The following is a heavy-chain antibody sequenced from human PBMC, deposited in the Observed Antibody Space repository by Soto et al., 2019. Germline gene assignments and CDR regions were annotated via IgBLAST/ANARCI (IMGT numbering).Heavy chain of an antibody. V-gene: IGHV3-30-3*01. Sequence: QVQLVESGGGVVQPGRSLRLSCAASGFTFSSYAMHWVRQAPGKGLEWVAVISYDGSNKYYADSVKGRFTISRDNSKNSLYLKRNSLRVEDPAVYSWGRDLSGIWFGPTFDYWGQGTRFTVPS. J-gene: IGHJ4*02. D-gene: IGHD3-10*01. CDR1: GFTFSSYA. CDR3: GRDLSGIWFGPTFDY. CDR2: ISYDGSNK.